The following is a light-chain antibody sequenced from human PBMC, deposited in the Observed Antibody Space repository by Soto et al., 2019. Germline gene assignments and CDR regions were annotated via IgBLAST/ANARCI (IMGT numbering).Light chain of an antibody. CDR3: QQRSNWPRT. J-gene: IGKJ1*01. CDR2: DVS. CDR1: QNIGNY. Sequence: EIVLTQSPGTLSLSPGKRASLSCRASQNIGNYLIWYQQKPGQAPRLLMYDVSNRATGIPARFSGSGSGTDFTLTISSLEPEDFAVYYCQQRSNWPRTFGQGTKVDIK. V-gene: IGKV3-11*01.